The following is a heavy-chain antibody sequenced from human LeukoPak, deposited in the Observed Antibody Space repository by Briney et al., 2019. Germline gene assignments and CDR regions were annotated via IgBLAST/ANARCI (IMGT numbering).Heavy chain of an antibody. Sequence: GGSLRLSCAASGFTFSSYSMNWVRQAPGKGLEWVAVISYDGSNKYYADSVKGRFTISRDNSKNTLYLQMNSLRAEDTAVYYCARDPYGSGSYLFDYWGQGTLVTVSS. V-gene: IGHV3-30*19. CDR1: GFTFSSYS. CDR3: ARDPYGSGSYLFDY. J-gene: IGHJ4*02. CDR2: ISYDGSNK. D-gene: IGHD3-10*01.